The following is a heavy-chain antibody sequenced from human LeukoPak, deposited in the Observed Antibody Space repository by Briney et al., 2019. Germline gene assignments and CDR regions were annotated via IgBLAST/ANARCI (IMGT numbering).Heavy chain of an antibody. CDR2: ISYSGTT. CDR3: ARDAAGEGRLVITWFDA. V-gene: IGHV4-39*06. J-gene: IGHJ5*02. Sequence: ETLSLTCTVSGGSVNNSPYYWGWIRQPPGKGLEWIGTISYSGTTYYNPSLKSRVTITVDMSKNQFALKLNSVSAADTAVYFCARDAAGEGRLVITWFDAWGQGTLVTVSS. CDR1: GGSVNNSPYY. D-gene: IGHD3-9*01.